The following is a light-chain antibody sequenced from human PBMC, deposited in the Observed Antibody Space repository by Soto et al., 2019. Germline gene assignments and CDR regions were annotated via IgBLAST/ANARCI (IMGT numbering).Light chain of an antibody. CDR2: EVS. J-gene: IGLJ3*02. Sequence: QSVLTQPASVSGSPGQSITISCSGTSSDVGGYNYVSWYQQHPGKAPKFIIYEVSNRPSGVSNRFSGSKSGNTASLTISGLQAEDEADYYCSSFTSGSTPWVFGGGTKLTVL. V-gene: IGLV2-14*01. CDR3: SSFTSGSTPWV. CDR1: SSDVGGYNY.